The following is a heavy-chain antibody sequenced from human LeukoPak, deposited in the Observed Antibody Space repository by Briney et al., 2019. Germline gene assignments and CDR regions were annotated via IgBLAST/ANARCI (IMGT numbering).Heavy chain of an antibody. V-gene: IGHV4-4*07. Sequence: SETLSLTCTVSGGSISSYYCSWIRQPAGKGLEWIGRIYSSGSTNYNPSLKSRVTMSVDTSKNQFSLKLSSVTAADTAVYYCARLSSSGSLDYWGQGTLVTVSS. D-gene: IGHD6-25*01. CDR2: IYSSGST. CDR3: ARLSSSGSLDY. J-gene: IGHJ4*02. CDR1: GGSISSYY.